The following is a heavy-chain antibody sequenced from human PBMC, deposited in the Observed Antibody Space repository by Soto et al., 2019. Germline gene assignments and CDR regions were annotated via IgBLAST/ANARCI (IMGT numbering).Heavy chain of an antibody. CDR3: ARWEMATSIPSQEDAFDI. CDR2: FDPIDSYT. Sequence: GESLKISCKGSGYSFTSYWISWVRQMPGKGLEWMGRFDPIDSYTNYSPSFQGHVTISANMSITTAYLQWSSLKASDTAMYCCARWEMATSIPSQEDAFDIWGQGTMVTVSS. CDR1: GYSFTSYW. J-gene: IGHJ3*02. V-gene: IGHV5-10-1*01. D-gene: IGHD5-12*01.